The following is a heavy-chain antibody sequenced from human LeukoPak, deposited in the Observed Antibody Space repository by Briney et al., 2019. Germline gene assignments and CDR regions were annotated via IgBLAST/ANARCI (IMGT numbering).Heavy chain of an antibody. CDR3: ARDIAKYYYYYMDV. CDR2: ISYDGSNK. D-gene: IGHD1-26*01. J-gene: IGHJ6*03. V-gene: IGHV3-30-3*01. CDR1: GFTFSSYA. Sequence: PGGSLRLSCAASGFTFSSYAMHWVRQAPGKGLEWVAVISYDGSNKYYADSVKGRFTISRDNSKNTLYLQMNSLRAEDTAVYYCARDIAKYYYYYMDVWGKGTTVTVSS.